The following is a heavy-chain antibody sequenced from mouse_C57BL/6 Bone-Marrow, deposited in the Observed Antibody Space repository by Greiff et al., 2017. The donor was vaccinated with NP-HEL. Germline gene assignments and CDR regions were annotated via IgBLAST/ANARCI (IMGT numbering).Heavy chain of an antibody. D-gene: IGHD2-4*01. CDR3: DKRTYYYYGGGYYYAMDY. J-gene: IGHJ4*01. CDR1: GFSLTSYG. CDR2: IWSGGCT. Sequence: QVQLQQSGPGLVQPSQCLSITCTASGFSLTSYGVPWVRQPPGKGLEWLGVIWSGGCTDYNAAFISRLSISKDNSTSQVFIKMNSLQADDTAIYYCDKRTYYYYGGGYYYAMDYWGQGTSVTVSS. V-gene: IGHV2-4*01.